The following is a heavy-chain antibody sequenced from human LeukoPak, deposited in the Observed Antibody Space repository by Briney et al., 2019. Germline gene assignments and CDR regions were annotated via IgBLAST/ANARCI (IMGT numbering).Heavy chain of an antibody. J-gene: IGHJ4*02. V-gene: IGHV3-30*18. Sequence: PGGSLRLSCAAAGFSFSSHGMHWVRQAPGKGLEWVAVISYDGSNKFYADSVRGRFTISRDNSKNTLSLQMNSLRAEDTAVYYCAKSFSGAYYFDYWGQGTLVTVSS. CDR2: ISYDGSNK. D-gene: IGHD1-26*01. CDR3: AKSFSGAYYFDY. CDR1: GFSFSSHG.